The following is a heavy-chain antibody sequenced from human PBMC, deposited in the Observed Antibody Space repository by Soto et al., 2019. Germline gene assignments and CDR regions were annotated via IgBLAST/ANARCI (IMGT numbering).Heavy chain of an antibody. D-gene: IGHD5-18*01. Sequence: EVQLVESGGGLVKPGGSLRLSCATSGFTFGSYTMNWVRQAPGKGLEWVSCISSASSYIYYADSVQGRFTISRDNSEKSLYLHMNSLRAEDTAVYYCARRSGYAYRRLDHWGQGVLVTVSS. CDR2: ISSASSYI. V-gene: IGHV3-21*02. CDR3: ARRSGYAYRRLDH. J-gene: IGHJ4*02. CDR1: GFTFGSYT.